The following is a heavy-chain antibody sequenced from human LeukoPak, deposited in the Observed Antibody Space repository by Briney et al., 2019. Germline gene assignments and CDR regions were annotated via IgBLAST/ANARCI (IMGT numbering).Heavy chain of an antibody. CDR1: TDSFSSHY. J-gene: IGHJ3*02. CDR3: ARELVTVTKGFDI. V-gene: IGHV4-59*11. CDR2: ISYIGST. Sequence: SETLSLTCAVSTDSFSSHYWTWIRQPPGQGLEWIGYISYIGSTNYNPSLKSRVTISIDTSKNQFSLKLSSVTAADTAVYYCARELVTVTKGFDIWGQGTMVSVSS. D-gene: IGHD4-17*01.